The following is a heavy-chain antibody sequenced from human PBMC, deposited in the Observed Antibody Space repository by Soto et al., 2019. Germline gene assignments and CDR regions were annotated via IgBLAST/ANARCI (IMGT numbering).Heavy chain of an antibody. CDR3: AKVGPVTYYDFWSGYNS. V-gene: IGHV3-23*01. CDR2: ISGSGGST. D-gene: IGHD3-3*01. CDR1: GFTFSSYA. J-gene: IGHJ4*02. Sequence: GGSLRLSCAASGFTFSSYAMSWVRQAPGKGLEWVSAISGSGGSTYYADSVKGRFTISRDNSKNTLYLQMNSLRAEDTAVYYCAKVGPVTYYDFWSGYNSWGQGTLVTVSS.